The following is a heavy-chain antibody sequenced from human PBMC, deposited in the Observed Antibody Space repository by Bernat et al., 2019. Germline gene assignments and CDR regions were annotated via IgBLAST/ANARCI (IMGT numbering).Heavy chain of an antibody. CDR3: ARDRTATTVTTCDY. Sequence: QVQLVESGGGVVQPGRSLRLSCAASGFTFSSYAMHWVRQAPGKGLEWVAVTSYDGSNKYYADSVKGRFTISRDNSKNTLYLQMNSLRAEDTAVYYCARDRTATTVTTCDYWGQGTLVTVSS. V-gene: IGHV3-30-3*01. CDR1: GFTFSSYA. D-gene: IGHD4-17*01. CDR2: TSYDGSNK. J-gene: IGHJ4*02.